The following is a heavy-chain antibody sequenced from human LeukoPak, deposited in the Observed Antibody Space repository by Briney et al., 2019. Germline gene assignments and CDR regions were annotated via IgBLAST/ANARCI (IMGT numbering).Heavy chain of an antibody. V-gene: IGHV1-46*01. CDR2: INPGGDNT. CDR1: GYTFTNYY. J-gene: IGHJ6*03. D-gene: IGHD3-10*01. Sequence: ASVKVSCKASGYTFTNYYIHWVRQAPGQGLEWMGLINPGGDNTDYAQNFQGRVTMTRDTSTSTVYMGLSSLTSEDTAVYYCARGDYYGSTYYYYYMDVWGKGTTVTISS. CDR3: ARGDYYGSTYYYYYMDV.